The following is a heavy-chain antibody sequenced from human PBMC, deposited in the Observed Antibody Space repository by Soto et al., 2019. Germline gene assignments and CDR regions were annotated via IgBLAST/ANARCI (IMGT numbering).Heavy chain of an antibody. D-gene: IGHD1-26*01. J-gene: IGHJ4*02. V-gene: IGHV4-59*01. Sequence: SETLSLTCTVSGGSISSYYWSWIRQPPGKGLEWIGYIYYSGSTNYNPSLKSRVTISVDTSKNQFSLKLSSVTAADTAVYYCAKISGPYDHTFDHWGQGTLVTVSS. CDR3: AKISGPYDHTFDH. CDR2: IYYSGST. CDR1: GGSISSYY.